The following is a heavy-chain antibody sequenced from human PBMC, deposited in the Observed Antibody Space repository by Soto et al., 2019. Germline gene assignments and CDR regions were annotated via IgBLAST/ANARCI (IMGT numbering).Heavy chain of an antibody. J-gene: IGHJ6*02. CDR3: ARAKSHYYYYGMDV. Sequence: RASVKVSCKASGGTFSSYAISWVRQAPGQGLEWMGGIIPIFGTANYAQKFQGRVTITADESTSTAYMELSSLRSEDTAVYYCARAKSHYYYYGMDVWGQGTTVTVSS. CDR1: GGTFSSYA. CDR2: IIPIFGTA. V-gene: IGHV1-69*13.